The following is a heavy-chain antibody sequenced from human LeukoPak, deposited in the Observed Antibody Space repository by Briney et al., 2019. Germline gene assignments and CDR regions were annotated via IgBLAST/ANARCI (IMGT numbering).Heavy chain of an antibody. J-gene: IGHJ3*02. CDR3: ARRGVPTAVHRFAFDI. D-gene: IGHD2-2*01. V-gene: IGHV4-38-2*01. CDR2: IHHSGST. Sequence: KSSENLSLTCAVSGYSINNGYYWGWIRQSPGKGLEWIGSIHHSGSTYYNPSLRSRVTMSVDTSKNQFSLKLNSLTAADTAVYYCARRGVPTAVHRFAFDIWGRGTMVTVSS. CDR1: GYSINNGYY.